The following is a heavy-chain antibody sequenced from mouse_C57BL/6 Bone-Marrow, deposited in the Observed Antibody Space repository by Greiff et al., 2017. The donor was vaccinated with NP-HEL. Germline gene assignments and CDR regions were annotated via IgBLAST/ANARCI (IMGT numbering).Heavy chain of an antibody. D-gene: IGHD3-1*01. V-gene: IGHV1-81*01. CDR2: IYPRSGNT. CDR3: ARSGYTPFAY. CDR1: GYTFTSYG. Sequence: VKLMESGAELARPGASVKLSCKASGYTFTSYGISWVKQRTGQGLEWIGEIYPRSGNTYYNEKFKGKATLTADKSSSTAYMELRSLTSDDSAVYFCARSGYTPFAYWGQGTLVTVSA. J-gene: IGHJ3*01.